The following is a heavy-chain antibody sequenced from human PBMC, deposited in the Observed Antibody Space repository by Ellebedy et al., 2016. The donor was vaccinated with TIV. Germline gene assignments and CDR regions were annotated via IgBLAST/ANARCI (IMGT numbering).Heavy chain of an antibody. CDR2: IYYSGST. J-gene: IGHJ5*02. V-gene: IGHV4-39*07. D-gene: IGHD6-19*01. CDR1: GGSISSSSYY. CDR3: ARRQWLRAHWFDP. Sequence: MPSETLSLTCTVSGGSISSSSYYWGWIRQPPGKGLEWIGSIYYSGSTNYNPSLKSRVTISVDTSKNQFSLKLSSVTAADTAVYYCARRQWLRAHWFDPWGQGTLVTVSS.